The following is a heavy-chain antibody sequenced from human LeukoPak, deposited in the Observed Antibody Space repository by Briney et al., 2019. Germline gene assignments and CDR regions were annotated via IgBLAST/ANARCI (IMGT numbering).Heavy chain of an antibody. CDR3: ARTDIVVVPAAIAYYYYGMDV. D-gene: IGHD2-2*02. J-gene: IGHJ6*02. CDR2: IIPIFGTA. V-gene: IGHV1-69*13. CDR1: GGTFSSYA. Sequence: ASVKVSCKASGGTFSSYAISWVRQAPGQGLEWMGGIIPIFGTANYAQKFQGRVTITADESTGTAYMELSSLRSEDTAVYYCARTDIVVVPAAIAYYYYGMDVWGQGTTVTVSS.